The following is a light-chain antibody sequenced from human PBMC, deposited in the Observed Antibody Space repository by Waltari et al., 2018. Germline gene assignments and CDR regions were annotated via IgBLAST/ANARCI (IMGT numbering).Light chain of an antibody. J-gene: IGLJ2*01. CDR1: SGHSSYA. V-gene: IGLV4-69*01. Sequence: QVVLTQSPSASASLGASVKLTCTLSSGHSSYAIAWHHQQPEKGPRYLMKLNSAGSHKKGDGIPDRFSGSSSGAERYLTIASLQSEDEADYYCQTWDTGTHVVFGGGTKLTVL. CDR2: LNSAGSH. CDR3: QTWDTGTHVV.